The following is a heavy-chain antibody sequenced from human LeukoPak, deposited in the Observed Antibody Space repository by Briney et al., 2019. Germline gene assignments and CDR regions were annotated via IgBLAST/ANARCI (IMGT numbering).Heavy chain of an antibody. CDR2: IRRKTDGETT. CDR3: VTDLVIKGYFDY. J-gene: IGHJ4*02. V-gene: IGHV3-15*01. Sequence: GGSLRLSCAASGFTFSSYAMHWVRQAPGKGLEWVGRIRRKTDGETTDHAAPVKGRFTISRDDSKNTLYLQMNSLKTEDTAVYYCVTDLVIKGYFDYWGQGALVTVSS. D-gene: IGHD2-21*01. CDR1: GFTFSSYA.